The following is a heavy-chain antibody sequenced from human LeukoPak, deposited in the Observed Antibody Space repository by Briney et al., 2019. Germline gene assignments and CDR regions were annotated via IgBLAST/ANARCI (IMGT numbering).Heavy chain of an antibody. V-gene: IGHV3-23*01. CDR1: GFTFSTYA. CDR3: AKLGDIVVVPAAMVYFQH. CDR2: ISGSGGTT. D-gene: IGHD2-2*01. J-gene: IGHJ1*01. Sequence: PGGSLRLSCAASGFTFSTYAMSWVRQAPGKGLEWVSAISGSGGTTYYADSVKGRFTISRDNSKNTLSLQMNSLRAEDTAVYYCAKLGDIVVVPAAMVYFQHWGQSPLDTVSS.